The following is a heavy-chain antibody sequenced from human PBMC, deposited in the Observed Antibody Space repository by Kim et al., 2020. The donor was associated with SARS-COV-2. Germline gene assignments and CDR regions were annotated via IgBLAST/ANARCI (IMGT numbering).Heavy chain of an antibody. CDR1: GFTFDDYT. Sequence: GGSLRLSCAASGFTFDDYTMHWVRQAPGKGLEWVSLISWDGGSTYYADSVKGRFTISRDNSKNSLYLQMNSLRTEDTALYYCAKDITVVAAKSYYYYYGMDVWGQGTTVTVSS. CDR2: ISWDGGST. D-gene: IGHD2-15*01. J-gene: IGHJ6*02. V-gene: IGHV3-43*01. CDR3: AKDITVVAAKSYYYYYGMDV.